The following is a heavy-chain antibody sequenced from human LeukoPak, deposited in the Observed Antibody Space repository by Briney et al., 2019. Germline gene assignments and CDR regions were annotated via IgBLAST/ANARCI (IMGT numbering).Heavy chain of an antibody. J-gene: IGHJ4*02. CDR3: ARGRVRVYGSGSCYFDY. CDR2: INHSGST. D-gene: IGHD3-10*01. CDR1: GGSFSGYY. V-gene: IGHV4-34*01. Sequence: SETLSLTCAVYGGSFSGYYWSWIRQPPGKGLEWIGEINHSGSTNYNPSLKSRVTISVDTSKNQFSLKLSSVTAADTAVYYCARGRVRVYGSGSCYFDYWGQGTLVTVSS.